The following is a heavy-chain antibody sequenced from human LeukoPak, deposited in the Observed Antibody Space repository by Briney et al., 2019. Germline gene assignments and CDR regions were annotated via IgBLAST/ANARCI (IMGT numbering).Heavy chain of an antibody. CDR3: ARNYDLGTYPIDY. Sequence: TGGSLRLSCAASGFTFSSYSMNWVHQAPGKGLEWVSSINRTGSYIYYADSLKGRFTISRDNAKNSLYLQMNSLRAEDTAVYYCARNYDLGTYPIDYWGQGTLVTVSS. CDR1: GFTFSSYS. V-gene: IGHV3-21*01. J-gene: IGHJ4*02. D-gene: IGHD3-10*01. CDR2: INRTGSYI.